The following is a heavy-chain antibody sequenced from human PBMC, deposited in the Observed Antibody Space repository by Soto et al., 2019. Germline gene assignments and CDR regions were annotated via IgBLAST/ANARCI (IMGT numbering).Heavy chain of an antibody. CDR3: ARSSTIFGVVIMWDDAFDI. CDR1: GFTFSSYA. V-gene: IGHV3-23*01. D-gene: IGHD3-3*01. CDR2: ISASGGTI. Sequence: GGSLRLSCAASGFTFSSYAMSWVRQAPGKGLEWVSGISASGGTIYYADSVKGRFTISRDNAENSLYLQMNSLRAEDTAVYYCARSSTIFGVVIMWDDAFDIWGQGTMVTVSS. J-gene: IGHJ3*02.